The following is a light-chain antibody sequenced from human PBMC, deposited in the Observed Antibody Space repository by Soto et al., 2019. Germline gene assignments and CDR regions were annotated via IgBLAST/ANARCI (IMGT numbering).Light chain of an antibody. V-gene: IGLV2-14*03. CDR1: NSDVGAYSY. CDR2: DVG. J-gene: IGLJ1*01. Sequence: QSVLTQPASVSGSPGQSITISCTGTNSDVGAYSYVSWYQQYPGKAPKLLIYDVGARPSGISDRFSGSKSGNTASLTISGLQAEDEADYYCSSYTAFTTYVFGSRTKVTVL. CDR3: SSYTAFTTYV.